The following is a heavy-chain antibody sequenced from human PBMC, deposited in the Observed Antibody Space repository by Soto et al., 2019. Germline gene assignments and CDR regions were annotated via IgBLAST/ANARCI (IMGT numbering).Heavy chain of an antibody. CDR1: GYPFNKYS. D-gene: IGHD4-4*01. CDR3: TRGHSDFAGDFDC. V-gene: IGHV1-18*04. CDR2: ISASNGNR. J-gene: IGHJ4*02. Sequence: QGQLVQSGAEVKWPGASVKVSCKASGYPFNKYSISWVRQAPGQGLEWMGWISASNGNRNYAQKFQGRVTLGTDTSTSTAYMELRNLRSDDTAVYYCTRGHSDFAGDFDCWGQGTLVTVSS.